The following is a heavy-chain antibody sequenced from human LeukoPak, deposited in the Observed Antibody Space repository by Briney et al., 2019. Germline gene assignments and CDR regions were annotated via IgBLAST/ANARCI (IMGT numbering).Heavy chain of an antibody. CDR1: GASISSGSNS. CDR2: IYYSGST. Sequence: PSQTLSLTCTVSGASISSGSNSWGWIRQPPGKGLEWIGYIYYSGSTNYNPSLKSRVTISVDTSKNQFSLKLSSVTAADTAVYYCARQQQVSMGWSSYYYYYYYMDVWGKGTTVTISS. J-gene: IGHJ6*03. CDR3: ARQQQVSMGWSSYYYYYYYMDV. D-gene: IGHD2/OR15-2a*01. V-gene: IGHV4-61*01.